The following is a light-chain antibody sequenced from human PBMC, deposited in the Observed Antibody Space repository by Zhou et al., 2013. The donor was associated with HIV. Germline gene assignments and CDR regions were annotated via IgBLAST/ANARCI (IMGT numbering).Light chain of an antibody. CDR2: GAS. CDR3: QQYGSSPTT. J-gene: IGKJ4*01. CDR1: QSVSSY. Sequence: EIVLTQSPGTLVVCRPGERATLSCRASQSVSSYLAWYQQKPGQAPRLLIYGASSRATGIPDRFSGSGSGRDFTLTISRLEPEDFAVYYCQQYGSSPTTFGGGTKVEIK. V-gene: IGKV3-20*01.